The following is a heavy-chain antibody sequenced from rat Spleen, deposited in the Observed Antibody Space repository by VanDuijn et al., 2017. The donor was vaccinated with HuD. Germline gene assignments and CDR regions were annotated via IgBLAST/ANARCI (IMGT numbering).Heavy chain of an antibody. Sequence: EVQLVESDGGLVQPGRSLKLSCAASGFTFSDYYMAWVRQAPTKGLEWVATISSDGRRNYYRDSVKGRFTISRDNAKSSLYLQMDSLRSEDTATYYCARRLGQVYNNYFDYWGQGVMVTVSS. D-gene: IGHD1-10*01. CDR1: GFTFSDYY. V-gene: IGHV5-29*01. CDR3: ARRLGQVYNNYFDY. CDR2: ISSDGRRN. J-gene: IGHJ2*01.